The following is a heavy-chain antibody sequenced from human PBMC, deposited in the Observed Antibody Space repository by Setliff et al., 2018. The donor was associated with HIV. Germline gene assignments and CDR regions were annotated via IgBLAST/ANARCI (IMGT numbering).Heavy chain of an antibody. CDR2: IYWDDDK. D-gene: IGHD6-13*01. CDR3: ARIYSSSWDRAQNAFDI. CDR1: GFSLSTSGVG. J-gene: IGHJ3*02. V-gene: IGHV2-5*02. Sequence: SGPTLVNPTQTLTLTCTFSGFSLSTSGVGVGWIRQPPGKALEWLALIYWDDDKRYSPSLKSRLTITKDTSKNQVVLTMTDMDPVDTATYYCARIYSSSWDRAQNAFDIWGQGTMVTVSS.